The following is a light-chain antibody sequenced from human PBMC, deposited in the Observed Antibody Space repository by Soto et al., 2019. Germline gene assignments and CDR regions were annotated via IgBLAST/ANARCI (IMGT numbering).Light chain of an antibody. J-gene: IGKJ2*01. CDR1: QYISSW. V-gene: IGKV1-12*01. Sequence: DIQMTQSPSSGSASVGDRVTITCQASQYISSWLAWYQQKPGKAPQLLIYAASSLQSGVPSRFSGSGSGTDFTLTISSLQPEDFATYYCLQSNSFPHTFGQGTKLEIK. CDR3: LQSNSFPHT. CDR2: AAS.